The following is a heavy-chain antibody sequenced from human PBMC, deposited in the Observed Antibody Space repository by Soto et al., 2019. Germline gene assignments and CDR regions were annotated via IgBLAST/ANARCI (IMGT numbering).Heavy chain of an antibody. J-gene: IGHJ4*02. CDR3: ATDYDILTGYPNSLFDY. Sequence: PGGSLRLSCAASGFTFSSYWMHWVRQAPGKGLVWVSRINSDGSSTSYADSVKGRFTISRDNAKNTLYLQMNSLRAEDTAVYYCATDYDILTGYPNSLFDYWGQGPWSPSPQ. V-gene: IGHV3-74*01. D-gene: IGHD3-9*01. CDR2: INSDGSST. CDR1: GFTFSSYW.